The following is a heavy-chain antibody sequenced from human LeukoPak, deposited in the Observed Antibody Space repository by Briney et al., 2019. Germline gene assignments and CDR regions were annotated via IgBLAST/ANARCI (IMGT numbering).Heavy chain of an antibody. D-gene: IGHD3-22*01. J-gene: IGHJ4*02. CDR2: IYYSGST. CDR1: GGSISSSSYY. V-gene: IGHV4-39*01. Sequence: SETLSLTCTVSGGSISSSSYYWGWIRQPPGKGLEWIGSIYYSGSTYYNPSLKSRVTISVDTSKNQFSLKLSSVTAADTAVYYCASVNYYDSSGYLDYWGQGTLVTVSS. CDR3: ASVNYYDSSGYLDY.